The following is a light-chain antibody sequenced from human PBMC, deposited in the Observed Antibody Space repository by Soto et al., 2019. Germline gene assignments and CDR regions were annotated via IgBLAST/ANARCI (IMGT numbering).Light chain of an antibody. CDR3: QQSYSTPWS. J-gene: IGKJ1*01. CDR2: HAS. Sequence: DIKMKQSPSTLPAYVGERVTITWRDSQSISNWLAWYQQKPGTAPKLLIYHASTLESAVPSRFCGSGSGTDFTLTISSLQPDDGATYHCQQSYSTPWSFGQGTKVDIK. CDR1: QSISNW. V-gene: IGKV1-5*01.